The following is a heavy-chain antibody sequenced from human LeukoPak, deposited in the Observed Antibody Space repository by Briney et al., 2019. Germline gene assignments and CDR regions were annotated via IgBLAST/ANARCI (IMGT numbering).Heavy chain of an antibody. Sequence: PGGSLRLSCAASGLTISNYWMHWVRQVPGKGLVWVSRINSEGSSISYADSVKSRFTISRDNAKNTLNLQMKSLRAEDTAVYYCARGRGVSLDYWGQGALVTVSS. CDR1: GLTISNYW. D-gene: IGHD3-10*01. CDR2: INSEGSSI. V-gene: IGHV3-74*01. J-gene: IGHJ4*02. CDR3: ARGRGVSLDY.